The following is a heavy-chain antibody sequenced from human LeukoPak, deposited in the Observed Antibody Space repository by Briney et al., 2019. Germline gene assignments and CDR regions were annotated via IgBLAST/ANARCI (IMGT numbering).Heavy chain of an antibody. V-gene: IGHV3-30*18. D-gene: IGHD1/OR15-1a*01. CDR2: MSYDGSKE. CDR1: GFSFRYYG. J-gene: IGHJ4*02. Sequence: GGSLRLSCAASGFSFRYYGMHWVRQAPGKGLEWVAVMSYDGSKEFYADSVKGRFTVSRDNSMNTLYLQMTSLRVEDTAVYYCAKDATGTWDRFDYWGQGALVTVSS. CDR3: AKDATGTWDRFDY.